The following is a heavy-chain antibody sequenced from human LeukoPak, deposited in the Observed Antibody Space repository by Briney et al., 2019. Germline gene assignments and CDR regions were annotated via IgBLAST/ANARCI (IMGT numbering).Heavy chain of an antibody. CDR3: AVPTRGSFDY. CDR2: ISSSSSTI. J-gene: IGHJ4*02. V-gene: IGHV3-48*04. CDR1: GFTFSSYS. D-gene: IGHD3-16*01. Sequence: GGSLNLSCAASGFTFSSYSMNWVSQAPGKGLEWVSYISSSSSTIYYADSVKGRFTISRDNAKNSLYLQMNSLRAEDTAVYYCAVPTRGSFDYWGQGTLVTVSS.